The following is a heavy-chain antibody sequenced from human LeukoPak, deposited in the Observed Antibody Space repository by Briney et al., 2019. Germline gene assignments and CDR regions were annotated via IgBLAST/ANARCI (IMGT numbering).Heavy chain of an antibody. CDR3: ARDFYCGGDCRSKDY. CDR2: ISAYNGNT. Sequence: ASVKVSCKASGYTFTSYGISWVRQAPGQGLEWMGWISAYNGNTNYAQKLQGRVTMTTDTSTSTAFMELRSLRSDDTAVYYCARDFYCGGDCRSKDYWGQGTLVTVSS. D-gene: IGHD2-21*02. CDR1: GYTFTSYG. J-gene: IGHJ4*02. V-gene: IGHV1-18*01.